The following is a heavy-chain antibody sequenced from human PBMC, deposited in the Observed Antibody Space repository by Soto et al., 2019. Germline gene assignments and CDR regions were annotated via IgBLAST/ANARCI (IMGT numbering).Heavy chain of an antibody. J-gene: IGHJ4*02. V-gene: IGHV1-18*01. CDR1: GYTFTNFG. CDR2: ISAYNGNT. Sequence: QVQLVQSGAEVKKPGASVKVSCKASGYTFTNFGISWVRQAPGQGLEWMGWISAYNGNTNYAQKFQGRVTMTTDTXXXXXXXXXXXXXXXXXXXXXXXXXXXXXDYXGXXTLVTVSS. CDR3: XXXXXXXDY.